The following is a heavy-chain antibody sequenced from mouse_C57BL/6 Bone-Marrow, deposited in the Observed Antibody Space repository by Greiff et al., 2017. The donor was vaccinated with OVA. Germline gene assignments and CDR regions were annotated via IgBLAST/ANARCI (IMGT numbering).Heavy chain of an antibody. CDR3: ARTPTVVAPYYAMDD. V-gene: IGHV1-19*01. J-gene: IGHJ4*01. D-gene: IGHD1-1*01. CDR1: GYTFTDYY. CDR2: INPYNGGT. Sequence: EVQLQQSGPVLVKPGASVKMSCKASGYTFTDYYMNWVKQSHGKSLEWIGVINPYNGGTSYNQKFKGKATLTVDKSSSTAYMELNSLTSEDSAVYYCARTPTVVAPYYAMDDWGQGTSVTVSS.